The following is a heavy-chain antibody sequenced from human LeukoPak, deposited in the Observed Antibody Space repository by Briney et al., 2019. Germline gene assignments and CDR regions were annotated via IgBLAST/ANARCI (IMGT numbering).Heavy chain of an antibody. D-gene: IGHD3-9*01. Sequence: GASVILSCKTSGYTFNNYGVSWARQAPGQGLEWMGWISGYNGYTNYAQQFQDRVTLTMDTSTSTVYMELRSLRSDDTAVYYCARWSGGSDWLYHNGMDVWGQGTTVTVSS. J-gene: IGHJ6*02. V-gene: IGHV1-18*01. CDR2: ISGYNGYT. CDR3: ARWSGGSDWLYHNGMDV. CDR1: GYTFNNYG.